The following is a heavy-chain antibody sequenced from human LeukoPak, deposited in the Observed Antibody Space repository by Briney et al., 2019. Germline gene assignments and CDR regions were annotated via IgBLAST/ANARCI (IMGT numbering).Heavy chain of an antibody. CDR2: IWYDGSKK. CDR3: AKPPRDYGGNSPGYYFDY. CDR1: GFTFSSYG. J-gene: IGHJ4*02. V-gene: IGHV3-33*06. D-gene: IGHD4-23*01. Sequence: PGGSLRLSCAASGFTFSSYGMHWVRQAPGKGLEWVAVIWYDGSKKYYADSVKGRFIISRDNTKNTLYLQMNSLRAEDTAVYYCAKPPRDYGGNSPGYYFDYWGQGTMVTVSS.